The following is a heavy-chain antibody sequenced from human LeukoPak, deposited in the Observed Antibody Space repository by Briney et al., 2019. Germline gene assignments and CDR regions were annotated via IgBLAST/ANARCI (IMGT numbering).Heavy chain of an antibody. CDR3: ARSRQAYYDILTGYYKSSDWFDP. CDR1: GYSFTSYW. D-gene: IGHD3-9*01. CDR2: IYPGDSDT. J-gene: IGHJ5*02. V-gene: IGHV5-51*01. Sequence: GESLKISCKGSGYSFTSYWIGWVRQMPGKGLEWMGIIYPGDSDTRYSPSFQGQGTISADKSISTAYLQWSSLKASDTAMYYCARSRQAYYDILTGYYKSSDWFDPWGQGTLVTVSS.